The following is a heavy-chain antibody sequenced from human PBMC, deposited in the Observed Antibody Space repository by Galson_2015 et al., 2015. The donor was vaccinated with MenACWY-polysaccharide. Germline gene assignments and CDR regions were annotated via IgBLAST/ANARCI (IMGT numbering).Heavy chain of an antibody. D-gene: IGHD6-19*01. CDR3: TRGVLAVARVPTSGRKDF. J-gene: IGHJ4*02. CDR1: GYTFTYYH. CDR2: INPDSGDT. V-gene: IGHV1-2*02. Sequence: SVKVSCKASGYTFTYYHMYWVRQAPGQGLEWMGWINPDSGDTKSAQKFQGRVTMTRDVSISTAYMELSWLRSDDTAVYYCTRGVLAVARVPTSGRKDFWGQGTLVTVSA.